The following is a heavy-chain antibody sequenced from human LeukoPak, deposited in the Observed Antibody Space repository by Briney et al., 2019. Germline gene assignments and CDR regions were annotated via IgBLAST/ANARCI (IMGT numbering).Heavy chain of an antibody. J-gene: IGHJ6*03. Sequence: PSETLSFTCAVYGGSFSGYYWSWIRQPPGKGLEWIGEINHSGSTNYNPSLESRVTISVDTSKNQFSLKLSSVTAADTAVYYCARPGRGYTATHYYYYMDVWGKGTTVTVSS. V-gene: IGHV4-34*01. CDR1: GGSFSGYY. CDR2: INHSGST. D-gene: IGHD3-16*02. CDR3: ARPGRGYTATHYYYYMDV.